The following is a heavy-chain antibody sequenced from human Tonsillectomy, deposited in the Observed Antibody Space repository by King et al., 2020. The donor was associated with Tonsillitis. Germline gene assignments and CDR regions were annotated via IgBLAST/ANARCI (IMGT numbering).Heavy chain of an antibody. CDR3: ARDPAAAAIFDY. CDR1: GFTVSFNY. V-gene: IGHV3-66*01. J-gene: IGHJ4*02. CDR2: IYTGGST. Sequence: VQLVESGGGLVQPGGSLILSCAASGFTVSFNYMSWVRQAPGKGLEWVSVIYTGGSTYYADSVKGRFTISRDNSKNTLYLQMNSLRAEDTAVYYCARDPAAAAIFDYWGQGTLVTVSS. D-gene: IGHD6-13*01.